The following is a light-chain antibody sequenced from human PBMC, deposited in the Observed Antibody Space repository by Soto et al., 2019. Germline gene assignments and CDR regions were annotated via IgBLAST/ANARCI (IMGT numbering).Light chain of an antibody. CDR2: EVS. V-gene: IGLV2-14*01. J-gene: IGLJ3*02. CDR1: SSDVGGYNY. CDR3: CSYTSSTTLV. Sequence: QSALTQPASVSGSPGQSITISCTGTSSDVGGYNYVSWYQQHPGRAPKVIIYEVSNRPSGVSNRFSGSKSANTASLTISGLQAEDEADYYCCSYTSSTTLVFGGGTKVTVL.